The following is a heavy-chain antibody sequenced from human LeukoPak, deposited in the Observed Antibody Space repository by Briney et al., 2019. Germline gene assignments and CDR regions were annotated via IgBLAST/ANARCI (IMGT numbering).Heavy chain of an antibody. CDR2: ISYDGSNK. D-gene: IGHD4-23*01. V-gene: IGHV3-30*18. J-gene: IGHJ4*02. CDR3: AKEMSGNSGC. CDR1: GFTFSSYG. Sequence: PGGSLRLSCAASGFTFSSYGMHWVRQAPGKGLERVAVISYDGSNKYYADSVKGRFTISRDNSKNTLYLQMNSLRAEDTAVYYCAKEMSGNSGCWVQGTLVTVSS.